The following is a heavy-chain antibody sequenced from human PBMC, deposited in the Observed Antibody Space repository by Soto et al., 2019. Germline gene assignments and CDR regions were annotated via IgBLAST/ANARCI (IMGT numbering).Heavy chain of an antibody. D-gene: IGHD6-6*01. V-gene: IGHV5-51*01. CDR1: GYSFTDYW. CDR3: ARDGLSSSSSFDY. CDR2: IYPGDFDT. J-gene: IGHJ4*02. Sequence: GESLKISCKASGYSFTDYWIGWVRQMPGKGLEWMGIIYPGDFDTKYSPSFQGQVTMSADKSISTAYLQWNSLKASDTAMYYCARDGLSSSSSFDYWGQGTLVTVSS.